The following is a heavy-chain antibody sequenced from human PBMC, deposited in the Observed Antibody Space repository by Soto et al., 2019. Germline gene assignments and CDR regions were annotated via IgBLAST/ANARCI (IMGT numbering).Heavy chain of an antibody. CDR2: IIPILGIA. D-gene: IGHD6-13*01. V-gene: IGHV1-69*08. J-gene: IGHJ4*02. Sequence: QVQLVQSGAEVKKPGSSVKVSCKASGGTFSSYTISWVRQAPGQGLEWMGRIIPILGIANYAQKFQSRVTXTXXKSTSTAYMEQSSLRSEDTAVYYCAREVAAAGAGYWGQGTLVTVSS. CDR3: AREVAAAGAGY. CDR1: GGTFSSYT.